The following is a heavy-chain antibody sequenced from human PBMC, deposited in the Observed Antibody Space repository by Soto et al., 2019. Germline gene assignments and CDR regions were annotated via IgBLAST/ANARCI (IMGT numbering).Heavy chain of an antibody. Sequence: PSETLSLTCTVSGGSISRGGYYWSWIRQHPGKGLEWIGYIYYSGSTNYNPSLKSRVTISVDTSKNQFSLKLSSVTAADTAVYYCAGGDYYGSWSSSYGMDVWGQGTTVTVSS. V-gene: IGHV4-61*08. CDR1: GGSISRGGYY. CDR2: IYYSGST. J-gene: IGHJ6*02. CDR3: AGGDYYGSWSSSYGMDV. D-gene: IGHD3-10*01.